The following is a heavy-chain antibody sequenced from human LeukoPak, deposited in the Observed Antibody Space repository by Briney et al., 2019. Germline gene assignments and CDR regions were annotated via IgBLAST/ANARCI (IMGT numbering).Heavy chain of an antibody. CDR2: MNPNSGNT. J-gene: IGHJ3*02. Sequence: ASVKVSCKAFGYTFTSYDINWVRQATGQGLEWMGWMNPNSGNTGYSQKFQGRVTMTRSTSINTAYMEMSSLRSEDTAVYYCARAVEMATTDALDIWGQGTMVTVSS. CDR3: ARAVEMATTDALDI. CDR1: GYTFTSYD. D-gene: IGHD5-24*01. V-gene: IGHV1-8*01.